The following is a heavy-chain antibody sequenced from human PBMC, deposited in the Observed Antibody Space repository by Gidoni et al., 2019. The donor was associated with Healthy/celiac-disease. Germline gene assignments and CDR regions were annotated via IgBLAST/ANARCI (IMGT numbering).Heavy chain of an antibody. J-gene: IGHJ5*02. V-gene: IGHV4-34*01. D-gene: IGHD5-12*01. Sequence: QVQLQQWGAGLLQPSETLSLTCAVYGGSFSGYYWSWIRQPPGKGLEWIGEINHSGSTNYNPSLKSRVTISVDTSKNQFSLKLSSVTAADTAVYYCARPRSSHSGYQRFGWFDPWGQGTLVTVSS. CDR3: ARPRSSHSGYQRFGWFDP. CDR1: GGSFSGYY. CDR2: INHSGST.